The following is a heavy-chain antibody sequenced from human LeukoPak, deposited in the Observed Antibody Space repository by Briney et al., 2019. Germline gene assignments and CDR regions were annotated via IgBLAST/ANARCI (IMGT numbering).Heavy chain of an antibody. CDR2: ISAYNGNT. Sequence: ASVKVSCKASGYTFTGYYMHWVRQAPGRGLEWMGWISAYNGNTNYAQKLQGRVTMTTDTSTSTAYMELRSLRSDDTAVYYCAGDQSPFSQVAGTSHFDYRGPGTLVTVSS. D-gene: IGHD6-19*01. V-gene: IGHV1-18*04. CDR1: GYTFTGYY. CDR3: AGDQSPFSQVAGTSHFDY. J-gene: IGHJ4*02.